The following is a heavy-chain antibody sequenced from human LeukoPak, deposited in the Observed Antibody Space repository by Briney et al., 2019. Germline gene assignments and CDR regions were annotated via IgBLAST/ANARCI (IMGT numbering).Heavy chain of an antibody. Sequence: ASVKVSCKASGYTFTSYDINWVRQATGQGLEWMGWMNPNSGNTGYAQKFQGRVTMTRNTSISTAYMELSSLRSEDTAVYYCARAGAIGIGWDYWGQGTLVTVSS. CDR2: MNPNSGNT. D-gene: IGHD1-26*01. CDR3: ARAGAIGIGWDY. V-gene: IGHV1-8*01. J-gene: IGHJ4*02. CDR1: GYTFTSYD.